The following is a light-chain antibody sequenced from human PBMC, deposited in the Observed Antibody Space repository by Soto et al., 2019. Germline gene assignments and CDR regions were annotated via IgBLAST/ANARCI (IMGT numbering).Light chain of an antibody. Sequence: EVVLTQSPGTLSLSPGDRATVSCRASQTVHSSFFAWYQQKGGQAPRLLIYGTSNMPVGIPDRFSGHGYGTYFTLTIDGLEPEDFAMYFCQYHGGSTSYTFCRGT. CDR1: QTVHSSF. CDR3: QYHGGSTSYT. J-gene: IGKJ2*01. CDR2: GTS. V-gene: IGKV3-20*01.